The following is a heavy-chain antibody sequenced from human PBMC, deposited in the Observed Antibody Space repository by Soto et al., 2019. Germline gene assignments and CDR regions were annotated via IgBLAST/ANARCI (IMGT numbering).Heavy chain of an antibody. Sequence: PSETLSLTSTVSGGSISSGGYYWSWIRQHPGKGLEWIGYIYYSGSTYYNPSLKSRVTISVDTSKNQFSLKLSSVTAADTAVYYCARDRALLWFGDRSGAFDIWGQGTMVTVSS. CDR2: IYYSGST. J-gene: IGHJ3*02. V-gene: IGHV4-31*03. CDR1: GGSISSGGYY. CDR3: ARDRALLWFGDRSGAFDI. D-gene: IGHD3-10*01.